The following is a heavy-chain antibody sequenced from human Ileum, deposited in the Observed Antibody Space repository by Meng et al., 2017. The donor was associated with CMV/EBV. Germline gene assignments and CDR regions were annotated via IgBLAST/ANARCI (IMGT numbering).Heavy chain of an antibody. CDR2: ISSSGNAI. CDR1: GFTFSSYE. J-gene: IGHJ4*02. V-gene: IGHV3-48*03. CDR3: ARDAYSYDGSGYFWGDY. Sequence: GGSLRLSWVPSGFTFSSYEMNWVRQAPGKGREWVSYISSSGNAIYYADSVKGRFTISRDNAKNSLHLQMNSMSAEDTAVYYCARDAYSYDGSGYFWGDYWGQGTLVTVSS. D-gene: IGHD3-22*01.